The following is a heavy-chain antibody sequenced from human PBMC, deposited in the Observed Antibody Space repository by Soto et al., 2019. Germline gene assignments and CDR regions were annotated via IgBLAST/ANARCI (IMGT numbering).Heavy chain of an antibody. CDR1: GFTFSSYA. CDR3: AKDLPGELLPNCFDP. D-gene: IGHD1-26*01. CDR2: ISGSGSST. V-gene: IGHV3-23*01. J-gene: IGHJ5*02. Sequence: GSLRLSCAASGFTFSSYAMIWVRQAPGKGLEWVSVISGSGSSTYYVDSVKGRFTISRDNSKNTLYLQMNSLRVEDTALYYCAKDLPGELLPNCFDPWGQGTLVIVSS.